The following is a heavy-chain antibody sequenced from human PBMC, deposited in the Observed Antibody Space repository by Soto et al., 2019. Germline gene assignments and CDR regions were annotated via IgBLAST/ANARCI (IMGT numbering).Heavy chain of an antibody. V-gene: IGHV4-59*01. J-gene: IGHJ6*03. CDR1: GGSISSYY. CDR3: AKGAYHDFGVDYSYYMDV. D-gene: IGHD3-3*01. Sequence: SETLSLTCTVSGGSISSYYWSWIRQPPGKGLEWIGYISYSGSTKYNPSLKSRVTISVDSSKNQFSLKLSSVTAADTAVYYCAKGAYHDFGVDYSYYMDVWGKGTTVTVSS. CDR2: ISYSGST.